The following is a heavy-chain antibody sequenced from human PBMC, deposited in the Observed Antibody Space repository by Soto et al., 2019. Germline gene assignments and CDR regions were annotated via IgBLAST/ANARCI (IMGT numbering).Heavy chain of an antibody. CDR3: ARHVRIELVYASFNWFDP. CDR2: IYYSGST. Sequence: PSETLSLTCTVSGGSISSSSYYWGWIRQPPGKGLEWIGSIYYSGSTYYNPSLKSRVTISVDTSKNQFSLKLSSVTAADTAVYYCARHVRIELVYASFNWFDPWGQGTLVTVSS. V-gene: IGHV4-39*01. D-gene: IGHD2-8*01. CDR1: GGSISSSSYY. J-gene: IGHJ5*02.